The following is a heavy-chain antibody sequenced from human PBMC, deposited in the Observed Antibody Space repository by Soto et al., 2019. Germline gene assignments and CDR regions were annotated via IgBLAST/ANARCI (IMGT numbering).Heavy chain of an antibody. J-gene: IGHJ4*02. Sequence: GGSLRLSCAASGFTFSSYAMSWVRQAPGKGLEWVSAISGSGGSTYYADSVKGRFTISRDNSKNTLYLQMNSLRAEDTAVYYCALSRLVRFRYFDYWGQGTLVTVSS. CDR3: ALSRLVRFRYFDY. D-gene: IGHD6-19*01. V-gene: IGHV3-23*01. CDR2: ISGSGGST. CDR1: GFTFSSYA.